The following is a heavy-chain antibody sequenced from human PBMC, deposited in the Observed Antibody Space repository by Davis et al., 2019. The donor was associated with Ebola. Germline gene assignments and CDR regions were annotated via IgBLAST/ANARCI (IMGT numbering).Heavy chain of an antibody. CDR1: GYSISRGYY. J-gene: IGHJ5*02. CDR2: LSHLCRT. D-gene: IGHD6-19*01. Sequence: PSETLSLTCAFSGYSISRGYYLGWIRQPPGKGLAFIVLLSHLCRTYYNPSLKSRVTISVDTSKNQFSLKLSSVTAADTAVYYCARGWEDSTGWYATYNWFDPWGQGTLVTVSS. CDR3: ARGWEDSTGWYATYNWFDP. V-gene: IGHV4-38-2*01.